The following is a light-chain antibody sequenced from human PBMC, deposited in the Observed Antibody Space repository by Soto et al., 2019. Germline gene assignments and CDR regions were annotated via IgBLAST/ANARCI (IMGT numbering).Light chain of an antibody. CDR2: INSDGTH. Sequence: QSVLTQSPSASASRGASVKPTGTLAGGHSSQPMAGYQQRPGKGLRLLMKINSDGTHTKGDGIPDRFSGSSSGPERSLIISSLQSDDEADYYCQTWGSGFWVFGGGTKVTVL. J-gene: IGLJ3*02. V-gene: IGLV4-69*01. CDR3: QTWGSGFWV. CDR1: GGHSSQP.